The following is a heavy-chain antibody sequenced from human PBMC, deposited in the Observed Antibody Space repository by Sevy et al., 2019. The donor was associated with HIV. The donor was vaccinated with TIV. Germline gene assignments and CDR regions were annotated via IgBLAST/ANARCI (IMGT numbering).Heavy chain of an antibody. CDR1: GDSISPYY. J-gene: IGHJ5*02. CDR2: IYYSGST. D-gene: IGHD3-3*01. Sequence: SETLSLTCTVSGDSISPYYWHWIRQPPGKGLEWIGYIYYSGSTKYNPPLKSRVTISVDTSKKQFSLKLSSVTAADTAVYYCARGGTIFGVAIGNWFDPWGQGTLVTVSS. V-gene: IGHV4-59*01. CDR3: ARGGTIFGVAIGNWFDP.